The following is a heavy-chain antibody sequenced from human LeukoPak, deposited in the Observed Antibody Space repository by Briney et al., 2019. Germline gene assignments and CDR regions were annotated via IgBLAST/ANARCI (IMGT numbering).Heavy chain of an antibody. CDR3: TRDKLAAAGTGDS. CDR1: GFTFGDYA. CDR2: IRSKAYGGTT. V-gene: IGHV3-49*04. D-gene: IGHD6-13*01. J-gene: IGHJ4*02. Sequence: GGSLRLSCTASGFTFGDYAMSWVRQAPGKGLEWVGFIRSKAYGGTTEYAASVKGRFTISRDDSKSIAYLQMNSLKTEDTAVYYCTRDKLAAAGTGDSWGQGTLVTVSS.